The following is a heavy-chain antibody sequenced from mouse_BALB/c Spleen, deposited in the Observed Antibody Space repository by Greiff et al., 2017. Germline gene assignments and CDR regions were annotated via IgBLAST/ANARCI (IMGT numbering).Heavy chain of an antibody. CDR3: ARFREQAWFAY. D-gene: IGHD3-3*01. J-gene: IGHJ3*01. V-gene: IGHV1-4*01. CDR1: GYTFTSYT. Sequence: QVQLKQSGAELARPGASVKMSCKASGYTFTSYTMHWVKQRPGQGLEWIGYINPSSGYTNYNQKFKDKATLTADKSSSTAYMQLSSLTSEDSAVYYCARFREQAWFAYWGQGTLVTVSA. CDR2: INPSSGYT.